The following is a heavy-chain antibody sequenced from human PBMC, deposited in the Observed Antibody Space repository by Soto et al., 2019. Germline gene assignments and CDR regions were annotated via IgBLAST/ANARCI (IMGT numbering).Heavy chain of an antibody. CDR3: ARSPPVLHYHLAV. V-gene: IGHV4-59*01. Sequence: PSETLSLTCTVSGGSISSYYWSWIRQPPGKGLEWIGYIYYSGSTNYNPSLKSRVTISVDTSKNQFSLKLSSVTAADTAVYYRARSPPVLHYHLAVWGKGTTVTVSS. J-gene: IGHJ6*03. CDR1: GGSISSYY. D-gene: IGHD6-19*01. CDR2: IYYSGST.